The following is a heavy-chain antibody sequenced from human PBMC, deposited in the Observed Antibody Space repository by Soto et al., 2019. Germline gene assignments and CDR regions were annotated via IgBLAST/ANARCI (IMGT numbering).Heavy chain of an antibody. V-gene: IGHV1-69*06. J-gene: IGHJ4*02. Sequence: GASVNVSCKASGVTFSSYAISWLRQAPGQGLEWMGGIIPIFGTANYAQNFHGRVTITADKSTSTAYVALRSLRSEDTAVYYCATDDRSGYYNFKYWGQGTLVTASS. CDR2: IIPIFGTA. CDR1: GVTFSSYA. D-gene: IGHD3-22*01. CDR3: ATDDRSGYYNFKY.